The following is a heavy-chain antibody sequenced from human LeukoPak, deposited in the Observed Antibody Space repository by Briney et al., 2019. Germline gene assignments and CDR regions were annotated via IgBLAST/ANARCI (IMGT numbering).Heavy chain of an antibody. CDR3: ARSYDFRRAFDI. J-gene: IGHJ3*02. Sequence: SVKVSCKASGGTFSSYAISWVRQAPGQGLEWMGGIIPIFGTANYAQKFQGRVTITADESTSTAYMELSSLRSEDTAVYYCARSYDFRRAFDIWGQGTMVTVSS. V-gene: IGHV1-69*13. CDR1: GGTFSSYA. D-gene: IGHD3-3*01. CDR2: IIPIFGTA.